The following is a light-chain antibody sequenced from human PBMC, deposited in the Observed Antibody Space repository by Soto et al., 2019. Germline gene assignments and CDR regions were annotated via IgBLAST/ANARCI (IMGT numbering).Light chain of an antibody. CDR1: QSINYW. J-gene: IGKJ1*01. V-gene: IGKV1-5*01. Sequence: DIQMTQSPSTLSASVGDRVTITCRASQSINYWLAWYQQRPGKAPKLLIYDASTLHSGAPSSFSSSGSGTDFTLTLTDLQPNDFSTYYCQHYNGYSPWTFGLGTRVEI. CDR3: QHYNGYSPWT. CDR2: DAS.